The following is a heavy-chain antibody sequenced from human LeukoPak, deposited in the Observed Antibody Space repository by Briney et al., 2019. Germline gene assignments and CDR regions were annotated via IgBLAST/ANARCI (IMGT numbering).Heavy chain of an antibody. V-gene: IGHV5-51*01. D-gene: IGHD2-2*01. Sequence: GESLKISCKGPGYSFTSYWIGWVRQMPGKGLEWMGIIYPGDSDTRYSPSFQGQVTISADKSISTAYLQWSSLKASDTAMYYCARPPGDIVVVPAAPDYWGQGTLVTVSS. CDR2: IYPGDSDT. J-gene: IGHJ4*02. CDR3: ARPPGDIVVVPAAPDY. CDR1: GYSFTSYW.